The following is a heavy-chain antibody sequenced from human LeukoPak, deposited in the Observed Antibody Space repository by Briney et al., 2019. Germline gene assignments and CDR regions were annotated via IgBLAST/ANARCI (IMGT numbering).Heavy chain of an antibody. CDR3: AREWTTVTSFDY. Sequence: SETLSLTCAVSGYSISSGYYWGWIRQPPGKGLEWIGSIYHSGSTYYNPSLKSRVTISVDTSKNQFSLKLSSVTAADTAVYYCAREWTTVTSFDYWGQGTLVTVSS. V-gene: IGHV4-38-2*02. J-gene: IGHJ4*02. CDR1: GYSISSGYY. CDR2: IYHSGST. D-gene: IGHD4-17*01.